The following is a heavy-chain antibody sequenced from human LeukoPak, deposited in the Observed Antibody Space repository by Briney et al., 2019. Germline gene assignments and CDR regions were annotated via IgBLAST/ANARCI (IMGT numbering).Heavy chain of an antibody. CDR3: AKDQAMLLVATPFDY. J-gene: IGHJ4*02. Sequence: ISRSCTSTYYADSVKGRFTISRDNSKNTLYLQMNSLRVEDTALYYCAKDQAMLLVATPFDYWGQGTLVTVSS. CDR2: ISRSCTST. V-gene: IGHV3-23*01. D-gene: IGHD5-12*01.